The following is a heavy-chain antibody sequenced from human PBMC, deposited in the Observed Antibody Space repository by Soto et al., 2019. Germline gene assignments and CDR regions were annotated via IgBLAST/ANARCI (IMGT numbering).Heavy chain of an antibody. CDR2: ISASGGST. CDR3: AKGGLWFGMHYDY. J-gene: IGHJ4*02. V-gene: IGHV3-23*01. Sequence: EVQLLESGGGLVQPGGSLRLSCGASGLTFSSYGMSWVRQAPGKGLEWVSSISASGGSTYYADSVKGRFTISRDNSKNTLYLQMNGLRAEDTAVCYCAKGGLWFGMHYDYWGQGTLVTVSS. D-gene: IGHD3-10*01. CDR1: GLTFSSYG.